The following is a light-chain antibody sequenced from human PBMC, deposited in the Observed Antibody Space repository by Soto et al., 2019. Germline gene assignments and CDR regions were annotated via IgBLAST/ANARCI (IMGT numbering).Light chain of an antibody. CDR1: QSVNSNF. V-gene: IGKV3-20*01. CDR3: EQYGTAPGR. CDR2: GAS. Sequence: SQSVNSNFLAWYQQKPGQAPRLLISGASNRATGIPDRFIGIESGTALTIALRSLQPEDSEVYYGEQYGTAPGRFAEGTKVDIK. J-gene: IGKJ1*01.